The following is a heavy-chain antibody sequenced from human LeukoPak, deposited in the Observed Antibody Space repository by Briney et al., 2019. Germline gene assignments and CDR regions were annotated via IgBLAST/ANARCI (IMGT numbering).Heavy chain of an antibody. V-gene: IGHV4-4*02. CDR1: GGSISSSNW. D-gene: IGHD6-13*01. CDR2: IYHSGST. J-gene: IGHJ4*02. CDR3: ARTPLGIAAAGTGDY. Sequence: SETLSLTCAVSGGSISSSNWWSWVRQPPGKGLEWIGEIYHSGSTNYNPSLKSRVTISVDKSKNQFSLKLSSVTAADTAVYYCARTPLGIAAAGTGDYWGQGTLVTVSS.